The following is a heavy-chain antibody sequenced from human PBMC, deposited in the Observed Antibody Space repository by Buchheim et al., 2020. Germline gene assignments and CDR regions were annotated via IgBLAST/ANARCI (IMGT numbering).Heavy chain of an antibody. Sequence: EVQLVESGGGFVQPGGSLRLSCAASGFTFSSYSMNWVRQAPGKGLEWISYINSVSSTMHSADSVKGRFTVSRDNVQKSLSLQMNSLRDEDTAVYYCARDRSSLIDYWGQGTL. D-gene: IGHD2-2*01. CDR1: GFTFSSYS. CDR3: ARDRSSLIDY. CDR2: INSVSSTM. J-gene: IGHJ4*02. V-gene: IGHV3-48*02.